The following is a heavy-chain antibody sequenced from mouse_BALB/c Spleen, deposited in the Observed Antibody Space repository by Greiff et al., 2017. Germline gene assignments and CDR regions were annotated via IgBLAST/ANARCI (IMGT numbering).Heavy chain of an antibody. CDR2: ISYSGST. CDR3: ARSDLYYFDY. Sequence: EVQRVESGPGLVKPSQSLSLTCTVTGYSITSDYAWNWIRQFPGNKLEWMGYISYSGSTSYNPSLKSRISITRDTSKNQFFLQLNSVTTEDTATYYCARSDLYYFDYWGQGTTLTVSS. CDR1: GYSITSDYA. J-gene: IGHJ2*01. V-gene: IGHV3-2*02.